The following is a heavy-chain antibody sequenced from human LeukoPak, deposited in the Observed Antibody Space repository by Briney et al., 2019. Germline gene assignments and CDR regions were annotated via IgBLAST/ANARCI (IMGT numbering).Heavy chain of an antibody. CDR3: AKDDPLQDAFDI. V-gene: IGHV3-9*03. Sequence: GGSLRLSCAASGFTFDDYAMHWVRQAPGKGLEWVSGISWNSGSIGYADSVKGRFTISRDNAKNSLYLQMNSLRAEDMVLYYCAKDDPLQDAFDIWGQGTMVTVSS. D-gene: IGHD4-11*01. J-gene: IGHJ3*02. CDR1: GFTFDDYA. CDR2: ISWNSGSI.